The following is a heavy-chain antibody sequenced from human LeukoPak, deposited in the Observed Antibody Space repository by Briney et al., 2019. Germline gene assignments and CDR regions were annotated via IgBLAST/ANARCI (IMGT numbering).Heavy chain of an antibody. CDR3: ARDAPYCGGDCYGAFDI. V-gene: IGHV4-39*07. Sequence: SETLSLTCTVSGDSISSTNYYWGWIRQPPGKGLESIGSIYYSGSTYYNPSLESRATISVDTSKNQFSLKLSSVTAADTAVYYCARDAPYCGGDCYGAFDIWGQGTMVTVSS. J-gene: IGHJ3*02. CDR2: IYYSGST. D-gene: IGHD2-21*02. CDR1: GDSISSTNYY.